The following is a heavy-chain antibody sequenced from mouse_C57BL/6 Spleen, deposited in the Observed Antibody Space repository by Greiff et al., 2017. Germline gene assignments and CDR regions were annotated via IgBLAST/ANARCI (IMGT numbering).Heavy chain of an antibody. CDR3: TRDGGIYDGYSLDY. D-gene: IGHD2-3*01. V-gene: IGHV5-9-1*02. CDR1: GFTFSSYA. CDR2: ISSGGDYI. Sequence: EVQLQESGEGLVKPGGSLKLSCAASGFTFSSYAMSWVRQTPEKRLEWVAYISSGGDYIYYADTVKGRFTISRDNARNTLYLQMSSLKSEDTAMYYCTRDGGIYDGYSLDYWGQGTTLTVSS. J-gene: IGHJ2*01.